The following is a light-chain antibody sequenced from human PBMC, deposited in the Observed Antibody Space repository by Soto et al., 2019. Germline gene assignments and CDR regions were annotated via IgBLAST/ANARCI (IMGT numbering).Light chain of an antibody. CDR3: QQSYLTWT. J-gene: IGKJ1*01. Sequence: DIQVTQSPSALSASVGDSVTITFRTSQTIGTFLNWYQQKPGKVPKLLISSASSLHAGVPSRFSASGPGTDFTLTISSLPPEDFAAYYCQQSYLTWTFGQGTKVDI. CDR2: SAS. V-gene: IGKV1-39*01. CDR1: QTIGTF.